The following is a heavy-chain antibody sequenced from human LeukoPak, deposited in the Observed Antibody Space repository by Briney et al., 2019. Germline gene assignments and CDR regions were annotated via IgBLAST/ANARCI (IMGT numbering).Heavy chain of an antibody. CDR2: ISGSGVST. J-gene: IGHJ4*02. D-gene: IGHD3-3*01. CDR1: GFTFSTYA. V-gene: IGHV3-23*01. CDR3: AKEDNYNFWSGYHT. Sequence: PWGSLRLSCAASGFTFSTYAMSWVRQAPEKGLEWVSAISGSGVSTYYADSVKGRFTISRDNSNNTLYLQMNSLRAEDTAVYYCAKEDNYNFWSGYHTWGQGTLVTVSS.